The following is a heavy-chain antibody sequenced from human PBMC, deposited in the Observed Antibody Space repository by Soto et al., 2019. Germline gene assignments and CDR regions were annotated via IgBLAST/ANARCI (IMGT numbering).Heavy chain of an antibody. D-gene: IGHD3-16*02. V-gene: IGHV1-3*01. CDR1: GYTFTSYA. J-gene: IGHJ4*02. CDR2: INAGNGNT. Sequence: GASVKVSCKASGYTFTSYAMHWVRQAPGQRLEWMGWINAGNGNTKYSQKFQGRVTITRDTSASTAYMELSSLRSEDTAVYYCARYDYVWGSYRPFDYWGKGTLVTVS. CDR3: ARYDYVWGSYRPFDY.